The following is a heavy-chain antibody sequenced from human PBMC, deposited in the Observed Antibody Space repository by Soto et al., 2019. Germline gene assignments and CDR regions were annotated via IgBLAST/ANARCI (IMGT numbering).Heavy chain of an antibody. D-gene: IGHD6-13*01. V-gene: IGHV3-30-3*01. CDR3: ARAIARGNSWYRY. J-gene: IGHJ4*02. CDR1: GFTFSSYA. CDR2: ISYDGGNK. Sequence: QVQLVESGGGVVQPGRSLRLSCAASGFTFSSYAMHWVRQAPGKGLEWMAVISYDGGNKYYADSVKGRFTISRDNSKNTLYLQMSSLRAEDTALYYCARAIARGNSWYRYWGQGTLVTVSS.